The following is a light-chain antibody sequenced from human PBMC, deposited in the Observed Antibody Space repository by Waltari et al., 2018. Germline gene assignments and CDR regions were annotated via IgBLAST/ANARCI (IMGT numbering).Light chain of an antibody. CDR3: CSYAGSSTDVV. CDR1: SSDVGSYNL. J-gene: IGLJ2*01. Sequence: QSALTQPVSVSGSPGQSITISSPGTSSDVGSYNLVSWYQQHPGKAPKLMIYEGSKRPSGVSNRFSGSKSGNTASLTISGLQAEDEADYYCCSYAGSSTDVVFGGGTKLTVL. CDR2: EGS. V-gene: IGLV2-23*01.